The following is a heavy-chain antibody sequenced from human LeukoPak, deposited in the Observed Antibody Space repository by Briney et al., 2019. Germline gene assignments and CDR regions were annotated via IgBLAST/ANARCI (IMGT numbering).Heavy chain of an antibody. CDR1: GYRFTDYW. D-gene: IGHD3-10*01. CDR2: INTNTGGT. V-gene: IGHV1-2*02. CDR3: ARGGSFHEFDI. J-gene: IGHJ3*02. Sequence: ASVKVSCKASGYRFTDYWVQWVRQAPGQGLEWMGWINTNTGGTVYAQKFQGRVTMTRDTSLTTSYMDLSRLTSDDTAVYYCARGGSFHEFDIWGQGTMVIVSS.